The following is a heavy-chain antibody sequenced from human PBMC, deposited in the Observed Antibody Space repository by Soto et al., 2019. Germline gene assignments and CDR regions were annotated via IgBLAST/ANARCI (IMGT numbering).Heavy chain of an antibody. CDR1: GYTFTSYY. CDR2: INPSGGST. D-gene: IGHD4-4*01. Sequence: GASVKVSCKASGYTFTSYYMHWVRQAPGQGLKWMGIINPSGGSTSYAQKFQGRVTMTRDTSTSTVYMELTGLRSDDTAVYYCAGDPDSHYNDSHASSYPWGQGTLVTVSS. J-gene: IGHJ5*02. V-gene: IGHV1-46*01. CDR3: AGDPDSHYNDSHASSYP.